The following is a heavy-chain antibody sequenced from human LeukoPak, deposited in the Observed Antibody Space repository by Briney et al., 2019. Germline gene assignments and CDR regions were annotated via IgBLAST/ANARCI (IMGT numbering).Heavy chain of an antibody. CDR1: GGSISSYY. CDR3: ARGVASADLARFDY. CDR2: IYYSGTT. V-gene: IGHV4-59*01. Sequence: TSETLSLTCTVSGGSISSYYWSWIRQPPGKGLEWIGYIYYSGTTNYNPSLKSRVTISVDTSKNQFSLNLSSVTAADTALYYCARGVASADLARFDYWGQGTVVTVSS. D-gene: IGHD6-13*01. J-gene: IGHJ4*02.